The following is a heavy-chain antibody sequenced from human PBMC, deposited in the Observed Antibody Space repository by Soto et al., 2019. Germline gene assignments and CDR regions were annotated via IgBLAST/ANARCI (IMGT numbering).Heavy chain of an antibody. J-gene: IGHJ3*02. CDR1: GFTFSNAW. CDR3: TTVLYYGSELGAFDI. Sequence: PGGSLRLSCASSGFTFSNAWMSWVRQAPGKGLEWVGRIKSKTDGGTTDYAAPVKGRFTISRDDSKNTLYLQMNSLKTEDTAVYYCTTVLYYGSELGAFDIWGQGTMVTVSS. V-gene: IGHV3-15*01. CDR2: IKSKTDGGTT. D-gene: IGHD3-10*01.